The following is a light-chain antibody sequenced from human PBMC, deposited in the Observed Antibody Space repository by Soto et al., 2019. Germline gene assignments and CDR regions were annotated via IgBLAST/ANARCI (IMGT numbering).Light chain of an antibody. CDR2: VVS. V-gene: IGLV2-14*03. CDR3: ISYTDRQSYL. Sequence: QSVLTQLASVSGSPGQSITISCSGTSSDIGSYNQVAWYQQFPGKSPKLMIYVVSDRPPGVSDRFSGSNSGITAFLTISWLQIEDEADYYCISYTDRQSYLFGTATKVTVL. CDR1: SSDIGSYNQ. J-gene: IGLJ1*01.